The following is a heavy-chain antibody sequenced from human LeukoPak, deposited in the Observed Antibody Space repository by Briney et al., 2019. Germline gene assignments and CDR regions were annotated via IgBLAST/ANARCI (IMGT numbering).Heavy chain of an antibody. CDR2: IYTSGST. V-gene: IGHV4-61*02. J-gene: IGHJ6*03. D-gene: IGHD6-13*01. CDR1: GGSINIGTYY. CDR3: ARGTIAADDYYYMDV. Sequence: SETLSLTCTVSGGSINIGTYYWSWIRQPAGTGLEWIGLIYTSGSTNYNPSLKSRVIISVDTSKNQFSLKLTSVTAADTAVYYCARGTIAADDYYYMDVWGKGTTVTISS.